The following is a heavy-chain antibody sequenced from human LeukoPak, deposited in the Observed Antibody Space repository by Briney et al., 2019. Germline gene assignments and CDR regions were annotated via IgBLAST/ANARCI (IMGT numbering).Heavy chain of an antibody. CDR2: IIPIFGTA. Sequence: GASVKVSCKASGGTFSSYAISWVRQAPGQGLEWMGGIIPIFGTANYAQKFQGRVTTTADESTSTAYMELSSLRSEDTAVYYCARRGRITIFGVAAGDAFDIWGQGTMVTVSS. CDR1: GGTFSSYA. J-gene: IGHJ3*02. D-gene: IGHD3-3*01. V-gene: IGHV1-69*01. CDR3: ARRGRITIFGVAAGDAFDI.